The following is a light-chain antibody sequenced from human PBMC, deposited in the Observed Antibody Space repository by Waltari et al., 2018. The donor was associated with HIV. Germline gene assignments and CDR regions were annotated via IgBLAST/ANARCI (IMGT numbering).Light chain of an antibody. J-gene: IGLJ2*01. Sequence: QSALTQPPSASGSPGQSVTISCTGTSSDVGGHKSVSWYQQHPGKAPKLLIYEVSKRPSGVPDRFSGSKSGNTASLTVSGLQADDEADFYCSSYAGSTVIFGGGTKLTVL. CDR2: EVS. CDR1: SSDVGGHKS. V-gene: IGLV2-8*01. CDR3: SSYAGSTVI.